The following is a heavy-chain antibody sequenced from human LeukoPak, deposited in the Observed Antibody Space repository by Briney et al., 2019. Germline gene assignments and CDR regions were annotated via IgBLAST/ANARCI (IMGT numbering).Heavy chain of an antibody. CDR3: ARDLLENTVTVDY. CDR1: GFTFSSYW. J-gene: IGHJ4*02. Sequence: GGSLRLSCAASGFTFSSYWMSWVRQAPGKGLEWVANIKQDESEKYYVDSVKSRFTTSRDNAKNSLYLQMNSLRAEDTAVYYCARDLLENTVTVDYWGQGTLVTVSS. D-gene: IGHD4-17*01. CDR2: IKQDESEK. V-gene: IGHV3-7*01.